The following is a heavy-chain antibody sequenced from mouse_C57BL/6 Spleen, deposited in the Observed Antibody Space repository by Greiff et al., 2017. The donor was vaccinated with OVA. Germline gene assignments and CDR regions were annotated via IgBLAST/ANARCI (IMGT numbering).Heavy chain of an antibody. D-gene: IGHD2-5*01. CDR1: GFTFSSYG. V-gene: IGHV5-6*01. CDR3: ARQNSNYVAFAY. Sequence: EVKLMESGGDLVKPGGSLKLSCAASGFTFSSYGMSWVRQTPDKRLEWVATISSGGSYTSYPASVKGRFTISRDNAKNTLYLQMSMLKSEDTAMYYCARQNSNYVAFAYWGQGTLVTVSA. J-gene: IGHJ3*01. CDR2: ISSGGSYT.